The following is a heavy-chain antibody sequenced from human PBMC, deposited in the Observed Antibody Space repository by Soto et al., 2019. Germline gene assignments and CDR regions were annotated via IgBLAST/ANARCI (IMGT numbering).Heavy chain of an antibody. CDR1: GFTFNSYW. Sequence: EVQLVESGGGLVQPGGSLRLSCAASGFTFNSYWMSWVRQAPGKGLEWVAKIKQDGSEKYYVDSVKGRFTISRDNAKNSLYLQMNSLRAEDTAVYYCARGRFYFDLWGQGTLVTVSS. V-gene: IGHV3-7*01. CDR3: ARGRFYFDL. J-gene: IGHJ4*02. CDR2: IKQDGSEK.